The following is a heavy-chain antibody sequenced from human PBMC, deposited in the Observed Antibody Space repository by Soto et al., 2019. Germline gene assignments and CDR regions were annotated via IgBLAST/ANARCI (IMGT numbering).Heavy chain of an antibody. V-gene: IGHV3-23*01. CDR1: GFTFSSYA. CDR2: ISGSGGST. Sequence: EVQLLESGGGLVKPGGSLRLSCAASGFTFSSYAMSWVRQAPGKGLEWVSAISGSGGSTDYAESVKGRFTISRDNSQNTVYLQMNSLRAEDTAVYYCAKDPAAIPRGAFDIWGHGTLVTVSS. J-gene: IGHJ3*02. CDR3: AKDPAAIPRGAFDI. D-gene: IGHD2-2*01.